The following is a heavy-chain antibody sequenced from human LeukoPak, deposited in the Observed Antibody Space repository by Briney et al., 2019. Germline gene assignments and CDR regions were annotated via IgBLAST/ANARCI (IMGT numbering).Heavy chain of an antibody. D-gene: IGHD2-15*01. CDR2: IYYSGST. Sequence: SETLSLTCTVSGGSISSYYWSWLRQPPGKGLEWIGYIYYSGSTNYNPSLKSRVTISVDTSKNQFSLKLSSVTAADTAVYYCARGYCSGGSCYSGWFDPWGQGTLVTVSS. V-gene: IGHV4-59*01. J-gene: IGHJ5*02. CDR1: GGSISSYY. CDR3: ARGYCSGGSCYSGWFDP.